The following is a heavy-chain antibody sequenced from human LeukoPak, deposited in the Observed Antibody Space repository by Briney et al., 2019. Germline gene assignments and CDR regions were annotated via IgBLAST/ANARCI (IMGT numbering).Heavy chain of an antibody. D-gene: IGHD2-21*01. V-gene: IGHV1-18*01. CDR3: ARESRVMQGNWFDP. CDR2: ISAYNGNT. J-gene: IGHJ5*02. Sequence: GASVKVSCKASGYTFNTYAISWVRQAPGQGLEWMGWISAYNGNTNYAQKLQGRVTMTTDTSTSTAYMELRSLRSDDTAVYYCARESRVMQGNWFDPWGQGTLVTVSS. CDR1: GYTFNTYA.